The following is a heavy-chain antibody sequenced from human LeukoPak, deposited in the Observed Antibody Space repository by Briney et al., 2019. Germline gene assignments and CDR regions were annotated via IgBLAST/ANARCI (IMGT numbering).Heavy chain of an antibody. J-gene: IGHJ3*02. CDR3: ARPSSSYYYAFDI. D-gene: IGHD3-22*01. CDR2: IYHSGST. Sequence: SQTLSLTCAVSGGSISSGGYSWSWIRQPPGKGLEWIGYIYHSGSTYYNPSLKSRVTISVDRSKNQFSLKLSSVTAADTAVCYCARPSSSYYYAFDIWGQGTMVTVSS. CDR1: GGSISSGGYS. V-gene: IGHV4-30-2*01.